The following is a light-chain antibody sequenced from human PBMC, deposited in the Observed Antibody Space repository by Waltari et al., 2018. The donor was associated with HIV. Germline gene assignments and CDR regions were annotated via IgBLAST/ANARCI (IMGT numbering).Light chain of an antibody. V-gene: IGLV1-40*01. J-gene: IGLJ2*01. CDR3: QAYDSSLSGVV. Sequence: QSVLTQPPSVSGAPGQRVTISCTGGSSNIGAGYHVHWYQQLPGTAPKLLIYGNSNRPSGVPDRVSVSKSGTSASLAITALQAEDEADYYCQAYDSSLSGVVFGGGTKLTDL. CDR2: GNS. CDR1: SSNIGAGYH.